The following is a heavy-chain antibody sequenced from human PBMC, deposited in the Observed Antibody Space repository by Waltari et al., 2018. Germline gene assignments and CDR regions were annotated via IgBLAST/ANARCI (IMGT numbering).Heavy chain of an antibody. V-gene: IGHV4-39*07. CDR1: GGSISSSSYY. CDR2: IYYSGST. D-gene: IGHD2-15*01. Sequence: QLQLQESGPGLVKPSETLSLTCTVSGGSISSSSYYWGWIRQPPGKGLEWIGSIYYSGSTYYNPSLKSRVTIAVDTAKNQFSLKLSSVTAADTAVYYCAIMVVAATPGYFDYWGQGTLVTVSS. J-gene: IGHJ4*02. CDR3: AIMVVAATPGYFDY.